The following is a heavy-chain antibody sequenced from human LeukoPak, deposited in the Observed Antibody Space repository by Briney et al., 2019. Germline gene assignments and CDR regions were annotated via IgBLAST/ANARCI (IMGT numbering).Heavy chain of an antibody. CDR1: GFTFSSYW. CDR3: AAGVVPDYYYYMDV. Sequence: GGSLRLSCAASGFTFSSYWMSWVRQAPGKGLEWVANIKQDGSEKYYVDSVKGRFTISRDNAKNSLYLQMNSLRAEDTAVYYCAAGVVPDYYYYMDVWGKGTTVTISS. CDR2: IKQDGSEK. J-gene: IGHJ6*03. V-gene: IGHV3-7*01. D-gene: IGHD2-2*01.